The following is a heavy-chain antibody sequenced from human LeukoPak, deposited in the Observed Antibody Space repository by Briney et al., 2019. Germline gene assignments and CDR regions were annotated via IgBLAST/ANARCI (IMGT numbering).Heavy chain of an antibody. V-gene: IGHV4-31*03. J-gene: IGHJ6*02. CDR1: GGSISSGGYY. Sequence: SQTLSLTCTVSGGSISSGGYYWSWIRQHPGKGLEWIGYIYYSGSTYYNPSLKSRVTISVDTSKNQFSLKLSSVTAADTAVHYCARDVRGYSPRDYYYGMDVWGQGTTVTVSS. D-gene: IGHD5-18*01. CDR3: ARDVRGYSPRDYYYGMDV. CDR2: IYYSGST.